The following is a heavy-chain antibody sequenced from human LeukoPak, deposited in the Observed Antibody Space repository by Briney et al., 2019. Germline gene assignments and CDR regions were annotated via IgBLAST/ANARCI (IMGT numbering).Heavy chain of an antibody. J-gene: IGHJ4*02. D-gene: IGHD4-23*01. CDR2: ITPIFGTA. CDR3: ARGWLAETTVVTPYNY. CDR1: GGTFSSCT. Sequence: GASVKVSRKASGGTFSSCTISWVRQAPGQGLEWMGGITPIFGTANYAQKFQGRVTITAVESMSTAYMELSSLRSEDTAVYYCARGWLAETTVVTPYNYWGQGTLVTVSS. V-gene: IGHV1-69*13.